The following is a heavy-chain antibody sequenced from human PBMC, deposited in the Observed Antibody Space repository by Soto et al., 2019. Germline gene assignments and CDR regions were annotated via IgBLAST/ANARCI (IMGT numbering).Heavy chain of an antibody. J-gene: IGHJ5*02. CDR2: ISGGSAVP. Sequence: EGQLLQSGGDLVQPGGSLRLSCAGSGLTLRSYAMTWIRQTPEKGLEWVSTISGGSAVPSYADSVNGRFTVSRDNSKNTLYLQMNSLRPDDTAIYYCAKGGPFTGGFDPWGQGTLVTVSA. CDR3: AKGGPFTGGFDP. V-gene: IGHV3-23*01. D-gene: IGHD3-16*01. CDR1: GLTLRSYA.